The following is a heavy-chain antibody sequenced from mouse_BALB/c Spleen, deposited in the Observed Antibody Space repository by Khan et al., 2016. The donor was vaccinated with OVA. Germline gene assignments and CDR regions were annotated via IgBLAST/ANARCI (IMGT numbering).Heavy chain of an antibody. CDR1: GFTFSTYG. Sequence: EVELVESGGDLVKPGGSLKLSCSASGFTFSTYGMSWVRQAPDKRLEWVATVSTGGSYTYYPDSVKGRFTIPRANAKNTLYLQMNGLMSEDTAMFCCTRLAYYYDSEGFAYWGQGTLVTVSA. CDR3: TRLAYYYDSEGFAY. V-gene: IGHV5-6*01. D-gene: IGHD1-1*01. J-gene: IGHJ3*01. CDR2: VSTGGSYT.